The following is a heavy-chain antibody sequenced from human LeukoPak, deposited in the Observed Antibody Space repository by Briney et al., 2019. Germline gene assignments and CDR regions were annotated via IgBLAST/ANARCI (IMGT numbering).Heavy chain of an antibody. V-gene: IGHV4-39*07. CDR3: ARSSSWYGTNY. D-gene: IGHD6-13*01. Sequence: PSETLSLTCTVSGGSISSSSYYWGWIRQPPGKGLEWIGSIYYSGSTYYNPSLKSRVTISVDTSKNQFSLKLSSVTAADTAVYYCARSSSWYGTNYWGQGTLVTVSS. CDR1: GGSISSSSYY. CDR2: IYYSGST. J-gene: IGHJ4*02.